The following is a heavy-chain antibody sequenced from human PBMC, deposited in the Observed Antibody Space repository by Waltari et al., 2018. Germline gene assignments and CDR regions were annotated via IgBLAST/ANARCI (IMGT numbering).Heavy chain of an antibody. J-gene: IGHJ5*02. CDR2: INTNTGKP. CDR1: GYTFINYG. CDR3: ARGDIVIVPAADNWFDP. D-gene: IGHD2-15*01. Sequence: QVQLVQSGSEMKKPGASVQVSCKASGYTFINYGVNWGRQAPGQGLEWMGWINTNTGKPTYAQGFTGRFVFSSDTSVNTAYLQISNLKTEDTAVYYCARGDIVIVPAADNWFDPWGQGTLVTVSS. V-gene: IGHV7-4-1*02.